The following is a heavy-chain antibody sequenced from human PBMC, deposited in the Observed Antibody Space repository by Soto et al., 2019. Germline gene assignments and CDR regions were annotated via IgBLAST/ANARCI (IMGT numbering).Heavy chain of an antibody. J-gene: IGHJ4*02. D-gene: IGHD2-2*01. CDR1: GYTFTGYA. CDR3: ARGYCSSTSCQYYFDF. Sequence: QVQLVQSGAEVKKPGASVKVSCKASGYTFTGYAIHWVRQAPGQRHEWMGWINGGNGDTKYSQKFQGTGTITRDTSASTAYMELTSLGSEDTAVYHCARGYCSSTSCQYYFDFWGQGTLVTVSS. V-gene: IGHV1-3*01. CDR2: INGGNGDT.